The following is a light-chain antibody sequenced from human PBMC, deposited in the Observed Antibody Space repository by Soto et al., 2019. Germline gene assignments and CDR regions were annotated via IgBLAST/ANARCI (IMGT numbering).Light chain of an antibody. CDR2: GAS. Sequence: EVVMTQSPATLSVSPGERATLSCRASQSVSSNLAWYQQKPGQAPRLLIYGASTRATGIPARFSGSGSGTEFTLTISSLQSEDFAVYYCLQNNNWPPWTFGHGTNVEIK. CDR1: QSVSSN. J-gene: IGKJ1*01. CDR3: LQNNNWPPWT. V-gene: IGKV3-15*01.